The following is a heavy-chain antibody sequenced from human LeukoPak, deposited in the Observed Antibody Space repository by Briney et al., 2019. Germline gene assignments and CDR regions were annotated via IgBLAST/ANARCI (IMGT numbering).Heavy chain of an antibody. J-gene: IGHJ4*02. Sequence: GGSLRLSCAASGFTFSSYAMHWVRQAPGKGLEWVSVIYSSGSAYYTDSVKGRFTISRHNSRNTVFLQMNTLRPEDTAVYYCARDTTEGRFTNWGQGTLVTVSS. CDR3: ARDTTEGRFTN. CDR2: IYSSGSA. CDR1: GFTFSSYA. V-gene: IGHV3-53*04. D-gene: IGHD4-4*01.